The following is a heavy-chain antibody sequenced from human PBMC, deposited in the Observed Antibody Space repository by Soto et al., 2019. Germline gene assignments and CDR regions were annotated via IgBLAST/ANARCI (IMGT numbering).Heavy chain of an antibody. J-gene: IGHJ5*02. CDR1: GGSIINPSYY. Sequence: SDTLSLTCTFSGGSIINPSYYWGLVRQPPGKGLEWIGDIFYTGRTYYSPSLKSRVTISVDTSKEQFSLNLTSVTAADTAVYFCAGLTCRIAADSNGRRNWCRPRAPGTLVTVS. CDR3: AGLTCRIAADSNGRRNWCRP. V-gene: IGHV4-39*01. CDR2: IFYTGRT. D-gene: IGHD2-21*01.